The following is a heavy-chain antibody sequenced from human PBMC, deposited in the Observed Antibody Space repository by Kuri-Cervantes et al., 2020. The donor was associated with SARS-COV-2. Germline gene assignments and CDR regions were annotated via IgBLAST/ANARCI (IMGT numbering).Heavy chain of an antibody. CDR3: SRGILGDASIHYGMDV. CDR2: VYSSGGT. D-gene: IGHD2/OR15-2a*01. CDR1: GGSISGYY. V-gene: IGHV4-4*07. Sequence: SETLSLTCTVSGGSISGYYWSWIRQSVGKGLEFIGRVYSSGGTNYNPSLESRVTMSIDTAKNQVSLRLTSVTAADTAVYYCSRGILGDASIHYGMDVWGQGTSVTVSS. J-gene: IGHJ6*02.